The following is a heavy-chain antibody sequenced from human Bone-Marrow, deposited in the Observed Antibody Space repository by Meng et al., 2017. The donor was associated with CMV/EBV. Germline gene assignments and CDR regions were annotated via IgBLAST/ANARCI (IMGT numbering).Heavy chain of an antibody. Sequence: GSLRLSCTVSGCSVSSYYWSWIRQPPGKRLEWIGYIYYTGITNYNSSLKSRVTISVDTSKNQFSLKLTSVTDADTAVYYCTRSTRSSSSPFDYWGQGTLVTVSS. D-gene: IGHD6-6*01. CDR2: IYYTGIT. CDR3: TRSTRSSSSPFDY. CDR1: GCSVSSYY. V-gene: IGHV4-59*02. J-gene: IGHJ4*02.